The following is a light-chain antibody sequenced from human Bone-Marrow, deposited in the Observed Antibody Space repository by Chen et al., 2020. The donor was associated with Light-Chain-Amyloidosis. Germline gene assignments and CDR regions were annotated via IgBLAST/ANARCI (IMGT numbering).Light chain of an antibody. J-gene: IGLJ2*01. CDR1: DLPTKY. V-gene: IGLV3-25*03. CDR2: RDT. Sequence: SYELTQPPSVSVSPGQTARITCSGDDLPTKYAYWYQQKPGQAPVLVIHRDTERPSGISERFSGSSSWTTATLTISGVQAEDEADYHGQSADSSGTYEVIFGGGTKLTVL. CDR3: QSADSSGTYEVI.